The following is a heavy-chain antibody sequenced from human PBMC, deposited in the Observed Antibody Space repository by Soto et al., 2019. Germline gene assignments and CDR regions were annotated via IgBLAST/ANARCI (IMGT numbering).Heavy chain of an antibody. Sequence: PSETLSLTCSVSTTSIGTYCWSWLRQSPGEGLEWIGYIYDRGNTDYNPSLRSRVTISVDTSKNQFSLKLSSVTAADTAVYYCARGDDCSSTSCLTPYYYYGMDVWGQGTTVT. J-gene: IGHJ6*02. CDR3: ARGDDCSSTSCLTPYYYYGMDV. CDR2: IYDRGNT. CDR1: TTSIGTYC. V-gene: IGHV4-59*01. D-gene: IGHD2-2*01.